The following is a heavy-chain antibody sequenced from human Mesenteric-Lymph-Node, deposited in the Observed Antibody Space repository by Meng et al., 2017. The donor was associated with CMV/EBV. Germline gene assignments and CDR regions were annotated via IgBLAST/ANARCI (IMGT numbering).Heavy chain of an antibody. CDR1: GFTFRDYA. J-gene: IGHJ4*02. V-gene: IGHV3-23*03. CDR2: IYSGGDST. D-gene: IGHD4-17*01. CDR3: AKELGYGDYAMFDY. Sequence: GGSLRLSCAASGFTFRDYAMSWVRQAPGKGLEWVSVIYSGGDSTYYADSVKGRFTISRDNSKNTLCLQLNSLRAEDTAVYYCAKELGYGDYAMFDYWGQGTLVTVSS.